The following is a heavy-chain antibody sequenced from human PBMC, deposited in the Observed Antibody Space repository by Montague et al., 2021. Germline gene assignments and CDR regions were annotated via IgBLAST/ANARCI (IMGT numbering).Heavy chain of an antibody. CDR3: AVTNPYYYYGMDV. D-gene: IGHD1-14*01. CDR1: GAYISNYN. Sequence: SETLSLTCTVSGAYISNYNWFWIRQPPGKGLEWIGYIAHTGDTNYNPSLKSRVTMSVDTSENQFSLKLSSVTAADTAFYYCAVTNPYYYYGMDVWGQGTTVTVSS. CDR2: IAHTGDT. V-gene: IGHV4-59*01. J-gene: IGHJ6*02.